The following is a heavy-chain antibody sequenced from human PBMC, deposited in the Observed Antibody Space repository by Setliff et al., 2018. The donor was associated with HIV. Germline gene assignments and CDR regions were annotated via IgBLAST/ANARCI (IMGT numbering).Heavy chain of an antibody. Sequence: GASVKVSCKASGGTFSSYAISWVRQAPGQGLEWMGGIIPLFNTPTYAQNFQGRVTIAADEYTNAAYMELSRPRFEDTAVYYCARTSAGARGFGLTYFYYMDVWGQGTTVTVSS. CDR2: IIPLFNTP. V-gene: IGHV1-69*13. D-gene: IGHD6-19*01. CDR1: GGTFSSYA. CDR3: ARTSAGARGFGLTYFYYMDV. J-gene: IGHJ6*03.